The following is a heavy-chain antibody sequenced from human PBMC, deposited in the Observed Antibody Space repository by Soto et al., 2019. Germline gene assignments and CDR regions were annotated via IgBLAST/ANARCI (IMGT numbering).Heavy chain of an antibody. Sequence: QVQLVQSGATVKRPGSSVRVSCQASGDTFSTHTITWVRQAPGQGLEWVGRIIPALGITTYAQRFPGRVTISAVRSTSTAYMVLSSLTSDDTALYYCARDHYCSVSSCFGYPDVGGGGTAVIVSS. CDR1: GDTFSTHT. CDR3: ARDHYCSVSSCFGYPDV. CDR2: IIPALGIT. D-gene: IGHD2-15*01. J-gene: IGHJ6*04. V-gene: IGHV1-69*08.